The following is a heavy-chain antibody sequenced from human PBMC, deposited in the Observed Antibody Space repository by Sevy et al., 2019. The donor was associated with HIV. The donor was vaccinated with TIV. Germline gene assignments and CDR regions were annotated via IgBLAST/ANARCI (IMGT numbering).Heavy chain of an antibody. D-gene: IGHD2-8*01. CDR1: GFTCSKYS. J-gene: IGHJ4*02. V-gene: IGHV3-23*01. CDR3: AREGCTKPHDY. CDR2: LSFGCGEI. Sequence: GGSLRLSCAASGFTCSKYSMSWVRQPPGKGLDWVSTLSFGCGEINYADSVKGRFTISRDNSKSSVYLQMNNLRPEDTAVYYCAREGCTKPHDYWGQGTLVTVSS.